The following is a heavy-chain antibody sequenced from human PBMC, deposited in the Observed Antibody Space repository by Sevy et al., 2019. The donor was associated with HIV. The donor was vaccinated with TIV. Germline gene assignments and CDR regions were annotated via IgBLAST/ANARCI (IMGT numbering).Heavy chain of an antibody. D-gene: IGHD3-3*01. Sequence: SETLSLTCTVSGGSISSYYWSWIRQPPGKGLEWIGYIYYSGSTNYNPSLKSRVTLSVDTSKNQFSLKLSSVTAADTAVYYCARSFPGITIFGVVINYFDYWGQGTLVTVSS. J-gene: IGHJ4*02. CDR3: ARSFPGITIFGVVINYFDY. V-gene: IGHV4-59*01. CDR2: IYYSGST. CDR1: GGSISSYY.